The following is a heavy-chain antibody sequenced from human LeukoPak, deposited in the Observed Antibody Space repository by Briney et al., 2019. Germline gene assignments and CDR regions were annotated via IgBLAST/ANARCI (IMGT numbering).Heavy chain of an antibody. V-gene: IGHV4-59*01. J-gene: IGHJ6*02. Sequence: SETLSLTCTVSGGSISSYYWSWIRQPPGKGLEWIGYIYYSGSTNYNPSLKSRVTISVDTSKNQFSLKLSPVTAADTAVYYCARDRVAGAAGVGYYYYGMDVWGQGTTVTVSS. CDR2: IYYSGST. CDR3: ARDRVAGAAGVGYYYYGMDV. D-gene: IGHD6-19*01. CDR1: GGSISSYY.